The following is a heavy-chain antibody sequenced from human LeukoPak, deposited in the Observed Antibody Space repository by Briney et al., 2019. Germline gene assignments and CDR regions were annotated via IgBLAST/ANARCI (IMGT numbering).Heavy chain of an antibody. CDR3: AIVFRGSAVN. V-gene: IGHV4-39*07. CDR1: GGSISSSSYY. J-gene: IGHJ4*02. Sequence: PSETLSLTCTVSGGSISSSSYYWGWIRQPPGKGLEWIGSIYYSGSTYYNPSLKSRVTISVDTSKNQFSLKLSSVTAADTAVYYCAIVFRGSAVNWGQGTLVTVSS. D-gene: IGHD3-10*01. CDR2: IYYSGST.